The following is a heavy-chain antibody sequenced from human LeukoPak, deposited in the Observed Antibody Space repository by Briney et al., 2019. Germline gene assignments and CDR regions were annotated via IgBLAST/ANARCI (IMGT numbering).Heavy chain of an antibody. Sequence: PTVKVSCKASGYTFTGFIMHWLRQAPGQGLEWMGWINPDSGAPTYARKFQGRVTTTRDTPISTASLELRSLKSDDTAVYYCARAGPTATRLSPGGSFDYWGQGTLVTVSS. CDR3: ARAGPTATRLSPGGSFDY. CDR2: INPDSGAP. J-gene: IGHJ4*02. CDR1: GYTFTGFI. D-gene: IGHD6-6*01. V-gene: IGHV1-2*02.